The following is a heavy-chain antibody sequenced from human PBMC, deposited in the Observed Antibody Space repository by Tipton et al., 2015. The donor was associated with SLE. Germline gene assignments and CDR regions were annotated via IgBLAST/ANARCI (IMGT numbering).Heavy chain of an antibody. CDR1: GFTFSSYA. Sequence: SLRLSCAASGFTFSSYAMSWVRQAPGKGLEWVSYISSSSTYTNYADSVKGRFTISRDNAKNSLYLQMNSLRAEDTAVYYCAREEYYDSSGYVRNAFDIWGQGTMVTVSS. J-gene: IGHJ3*02. D-gene: IGHD3-22*01. V-gene: IGHV3-11*06. CDR2: ISSSSTYT. CDR3: AREEYYDSSGYVRNAFDI.